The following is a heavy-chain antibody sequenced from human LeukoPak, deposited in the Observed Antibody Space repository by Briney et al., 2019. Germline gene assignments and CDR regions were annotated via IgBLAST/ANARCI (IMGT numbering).Heavy chain of an antibody. CDR2: ISSSSMTV. D-gene: IGHD2-8*02. Sequence: GGSLRLSCAASGFTFSAYSMTWVRQAPGKGLEWLSYISSSSMTVYYADSVRGRFTISRDNSKGTLSLQMNSLRAEDTAIYYCATYRQVLLPFESWGQGTLVTVSS. V-gene: IGHV3-48*01. CDR3: ATYRQVLLPFES. J-gene: IGHJ4*02. CDR1: GFTFSAYS.